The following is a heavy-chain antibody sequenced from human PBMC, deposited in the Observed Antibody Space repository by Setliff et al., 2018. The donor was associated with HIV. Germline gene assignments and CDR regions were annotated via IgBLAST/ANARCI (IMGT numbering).Heavy chain of an antibody. CDR2: IGTLSDT. CDR3: ARAGRRHYYGSGSYAVFDY. J-gene: IGHJ4*02. CDR1: TFRSFD. Sequence: TFRSFDMHWVRQAPGKGLEWVSCIGTLSDTYYPNSVKGRFTISRDNAKNSLYLQMNGLRAGDTAVYFCARAGRRHYYGSGSYAVFDYWGQGIVVTVSS. V-gene: IGHV3-13*01. D-gene: IGHD3-10*01.